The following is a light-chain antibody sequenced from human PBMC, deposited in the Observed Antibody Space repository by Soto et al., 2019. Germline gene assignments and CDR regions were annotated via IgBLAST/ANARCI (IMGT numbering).Light chain of an antibody. CDR2: GAS. J-gene: IGKJ5*01. Sequence: EIVLTQSPGTLSLSPGERATLSCRASQSVSSTYLVWYQQKPGQAPRLLIYGASSRATGIPDRFSGSGSGTDFTLTISSLEPEDFAVYYCQYRSTFGQGTRLDIK. CDR3: QYRST. V-gene: IGKV3D-20*02. CDR1: QSVSSTY.